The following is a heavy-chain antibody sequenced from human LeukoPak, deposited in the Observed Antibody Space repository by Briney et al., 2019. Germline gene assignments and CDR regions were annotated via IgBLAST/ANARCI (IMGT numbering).Heavy chain of an antibody. J-gene: IGHJ4*02. CDR1: GFTVSNNY. V-gene: IGHV3-66*01. CDR3: ARDQVVRGVIVSHDY. CDR2: LYSGGDI. Sequence: GGSLRLSCAASGFTVSNNYMNWVRQAPGKGLEWVSLLYSGGDIYYADSVKGRFTISRDNSKNTLYLQMNSLRAEDTAVYYCARDQVVRGVIVSHDYWGQGTLVTVSS. D-gene: IGHD3-10*01.